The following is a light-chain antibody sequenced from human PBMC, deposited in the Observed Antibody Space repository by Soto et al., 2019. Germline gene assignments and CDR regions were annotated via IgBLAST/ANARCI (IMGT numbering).Light chain of an antibody. Sequence: SYELTQPPSVSVAPGKTARITCGGNNIGSKSVHWYQQKPGQAPVLVIYYDSDRPSGIPERFSGSNSGNTATLTISRVGAGDEADYYCQMWDSSSDHQGVFGTGTKVTVL. J-gene: IGLJ1*01. V-gene: IGLV3-21*04. CDR1: NIGSKS. CDR3: QMWDSSSDHQGV. CDR2: YDS.